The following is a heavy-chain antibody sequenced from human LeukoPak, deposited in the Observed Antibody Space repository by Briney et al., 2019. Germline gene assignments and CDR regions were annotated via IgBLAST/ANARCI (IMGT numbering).Heavy chain of an antibody. J-gene: IGHJ4*02. CDR2: MNPNSGNT. Sequence: ASVKVSCKASGYTFTSYDINWVRQATGQGLEWMGWMNPNSGNTGYAQKFQGRVTMTRNTSISTAYMELSSLRSEDTAVYYCARSWEEYYYDSSGYYGGDYWGQGTLVTVSS. CDR1: GYTFTSYD. CDR3: ARSWEEYYYDSSGYYGGDY. V-gene: IGHV1-8*01. D-gene: IGHD3-22*01.